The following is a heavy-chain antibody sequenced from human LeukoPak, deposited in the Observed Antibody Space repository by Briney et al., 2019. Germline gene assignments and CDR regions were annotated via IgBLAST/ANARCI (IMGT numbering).Heavy chain of an antibody. Sequence: GGSLRLSCAASVFTFNNYAMNWVRQAPGKGLEWVSYIRGGGSNTRYSDSVKGRFIISRDNSKNILYLQMNSLRAEDTAIYYCAKCSASYSNDAFDVWGRGTMVTVSS. D-gene: IGHD3-10*02. CDR3: AKCSASYSNDAFDV. CDR1: VFTFNNYA. CDR2: IRGGGSNT. V-gene: IGHV3-23*01. J-gene: IGHJ3*01.